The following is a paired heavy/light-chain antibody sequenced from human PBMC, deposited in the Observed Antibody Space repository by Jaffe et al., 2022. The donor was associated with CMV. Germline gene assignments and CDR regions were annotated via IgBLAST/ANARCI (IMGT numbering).Light chain of an antibody. Sequence: EIVLTQSPGTLSLSPGERATLSCRASQSVSSNYLAWYQRKPGQAPRLLIYGASSRATGIPDRFSGSGSATDFTLTISRLEPEDFAVYYCQLYSSGPVYTFGQGTKLEIK. V-gene: IGKV3-20*01. CDR2: GAS. CDR3: QLYSSGPVYT. J-gene: IGKJ2*01. CDR1: QSVSSNY.
Heavy chain of an antibody. Sequence: QLVESGGGLVKPGGSLRLSCTASGFAFRDFYMGWIRQAPGKGLEWVTSIDTYGTSTFYADSVRGRFTFSRDNAKMSLYLQMDSLTVEDTGIYFCARSKAHWTTPYFFDSWGQGVLVTVSS. CDR1: GFAFRDFY. CDR3: ARSKAHWTTPYFFDS. J-gene: IGHJ4*02. CDR2: IDTYGTST. D-gene: IGHD1-1*01. V-gene: IGHV3-11*01.